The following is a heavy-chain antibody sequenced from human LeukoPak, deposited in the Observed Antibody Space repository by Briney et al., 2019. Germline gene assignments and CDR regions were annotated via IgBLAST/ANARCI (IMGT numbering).Heavy chain of an antibody. CDR1: GYTFTSYY. CDR2: INPSGGST. V-gene: IGHV1-46*01. D-gene: IGHD6-13*01. Sequence: RASVTVSCKASGYTFTSYYMHWVRQAPGQGLEWMGIINPSGGSTSYAQKFQGRVTMTRDTSTSTVYMGLSSLRSEDTAVYYCARHIAAAASFDYWGQGTLVTVSS. J-gene: IGHJ4*02. CDR3: ARHIAAAASFDY.